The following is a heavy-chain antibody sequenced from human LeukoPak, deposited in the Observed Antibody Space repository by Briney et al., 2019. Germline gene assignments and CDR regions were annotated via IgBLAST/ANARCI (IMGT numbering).Heavy chain of an antibody. Sequence: AASVKVSCKASGYTFTGYYMHWVRQAPGQGLEWMGWINPNSGGTNYAQKFQGRVTMTRDTSISTAYMELSRLRSDDTAVYYCARAFTMIVVVLLPYWGQGTLVTVSS. CDR1: GYTFTGYY. CDR3: ARAFTMIVVVLLPY. V-gene: IGHV1-2*02. CDR2: INPNSGGT. J-gene: IGHJ4*02. D-gene: IGHD3-22*01.